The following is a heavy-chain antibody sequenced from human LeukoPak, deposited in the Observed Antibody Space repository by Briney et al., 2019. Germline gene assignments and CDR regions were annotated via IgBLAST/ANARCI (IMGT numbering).Heavy chain of an antibody. CDR3: ARDSPNSSGWSASLWYYYGMDV. J-gene: IGHJ6*02. Sequence: GASVKVSCKASGYTFTSYGISWVRQAPGQGLEWMGWISAYNGNTNYTQKLQGRVTMTTDTPTSTAYMELRSLRSDDTAVYYCARDSPNSSGWSASLWYYYGMDVWGQGTTVTVSS. CDR1: GYTFTSYG. CDR2: ISAYNGNT. V-gene: IGHV1-18*01. D-gene: IGHD6-19*01.